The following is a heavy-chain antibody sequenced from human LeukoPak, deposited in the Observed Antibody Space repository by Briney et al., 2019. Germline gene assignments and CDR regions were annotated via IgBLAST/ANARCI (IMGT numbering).Heavy chain of an antibody. Sequence: SVKVSCKTSGDTFSSHVISWVRQAPGQGLEWMGRLFPLTGKLTYAPNFNGRVTFTADQSTTTVYMEMSSLKSDDTAVYFCARGEFYYDHWGQGTLVTVSS. CDR2: LFPLTGKL. CDR1: GDTFSSHV. CDR3: ARGEFYYDH. V-gene: IGHV1-69*04. D-gene: IGHD3-16*01. J-gene: IGHJ4*02.